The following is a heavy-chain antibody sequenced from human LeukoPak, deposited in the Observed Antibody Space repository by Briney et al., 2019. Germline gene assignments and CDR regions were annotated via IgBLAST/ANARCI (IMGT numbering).Heavy chain of an antibody. D-gene: IGHD3-10*01. CDR2: INHSGSP. CDR1: GGSFNGYF. Sequence: PSETLSLTCAVYGGSFNGYFWSWIRQPPGKGLEWIGEINHSGSPNYNPSLKSRVTISVDTSKNQVSLKLNSVTAADTAVYYYARGPDSGSYYAWFDPWGQGTLVTVSS. J-gene: IGHJ5*02. V-gene: IGHV4-34*01. CDR3: ARGPDSGSYYAWFDP.